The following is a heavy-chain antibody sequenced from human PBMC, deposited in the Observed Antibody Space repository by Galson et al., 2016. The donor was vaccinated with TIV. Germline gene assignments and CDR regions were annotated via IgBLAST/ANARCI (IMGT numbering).Heavy chain of an antibody. V-gene: IGHV3-30*18. Sequence: SLRLSCAASGFTFSSYDLHWVRQAPGKGLEWVALISYDGSDRSYADSVKGRFTISRDNSKSTLYLQMDSLRSEDTAVYYCAKEAGSGYYASDWFDPWGQGTLVTVSS. CDR3: AKEAGSGYYASDWFDP. J-gene: IGHJ5*02. D-gene: IGHD3-22*01. CDR2: ISYDGSDR. CDR1: GFTFSSYD.